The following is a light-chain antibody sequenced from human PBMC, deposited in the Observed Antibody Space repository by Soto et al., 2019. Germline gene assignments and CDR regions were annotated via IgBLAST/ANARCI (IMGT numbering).Light chain of an antibody. V-gene: IGKV3-15*01. CDR2: GAS. CDR3: QQYNDWPPMYT. CDR1: QSVGSK. J-gene: IGKJ2*01. Sequence: EIVMTQSPDTLSMSPGERATLSCRASQSVGSKLVWYQQKPGQAPRLLIYGASTRATGIPARFSGSGSGTEFTLPISSLQSEDFAVYFCQQYNDWPPMYTFGQGTKLEIK.